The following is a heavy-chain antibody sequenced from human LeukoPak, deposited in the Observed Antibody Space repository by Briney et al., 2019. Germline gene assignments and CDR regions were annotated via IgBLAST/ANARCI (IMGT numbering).Heavy chain of an antibody. CDR3: ARGDRNYDCWIGYSSPFFDY. CDR1: GGSFSGYY. J-gene: IGHJ4*02. D-gene: IGHD3-3*01. Sequence: SETLSLTCAVYGGSFSGYYWRWIRQPPAKGLEWIGEINHSGSTNYNPSLKSRVTISVDPSKNQLSLKLSSVTAADTAVYNCARGDRNYDCWIGYSSPFFDYWGQGSLVTVSS. V-gene: IGHV4-34*01. CDR2: INHSGST.